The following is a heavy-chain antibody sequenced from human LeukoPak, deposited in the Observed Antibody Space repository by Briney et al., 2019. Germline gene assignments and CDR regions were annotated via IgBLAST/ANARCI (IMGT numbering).Heavy chain of an antibody. Sequence: GGSLRLSCAASGFTFSSYWMSWVRQAPGKGLEWVANIKQDGSEKYYVDSVKGRFTISRDNAKNSLYLQMNSLRAEDTAVYYCARVLYCTNGVCYTGFDYWGQGTLVTVS. CDR3: ARVLYCTNGVCYTGFDY. CDR1: GFTFSSYW. J-gene: IGHJ4*02. V-gene: IGHV3-7*01. CDR2: IKQDGSEK. D-gene: IGHD2-8*01.